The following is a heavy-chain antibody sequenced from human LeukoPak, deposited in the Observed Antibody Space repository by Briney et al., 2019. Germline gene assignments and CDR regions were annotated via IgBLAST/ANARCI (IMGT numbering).Heavy chain of an antibody. D-gene: IGHD3-10*01. CDR3: ARAVLLWFGELYYFDY. CDR1: GGSFSGYY. V-gene: IGHV4-34*01. Sequence: SETLSLTCAVYGGSFSGYYWSWIRQPPGKGLEWIWEINHSGSTNYNPSLKSRVTISVDTSKNQFSLKLSYVTAADTAVYYCARAVLLWFGELYYFDYWGQGTLVTVSS. CDR2: INHSGST. J-gene: IGHJ4*02.